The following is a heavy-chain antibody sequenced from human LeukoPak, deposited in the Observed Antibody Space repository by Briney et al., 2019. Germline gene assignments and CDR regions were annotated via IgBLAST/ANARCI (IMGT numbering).Heavy chain of an antibody. CDR1: GGSFSGYY. Sequence: SETLSLTCAVYGGSFSGYYWSWIRQPPGKGLEWIGEINHSGSTNYNPSLKSRVTISVDTSKNQFSLKLSSVTAADTAVYYCARVLSSGWYSRAYFDYWGQGRLVTVSS. CDR2: INHSGST. V-gene: IGHV4-34*01. J-gene: IGHJ4*02. CDR3: ARVLSSGWYSRAYFDY. D-gene: IGHD6-19*01.